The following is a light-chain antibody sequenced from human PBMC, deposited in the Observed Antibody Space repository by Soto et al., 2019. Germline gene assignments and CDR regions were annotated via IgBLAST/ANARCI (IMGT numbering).Light chain of an antibody. J-gene: IGKJ4*01. Sequence: DIQMTQSPSSVSASVGDRVTITCRASQSIRSYLNWYQQKPGKAPKLLIYAASSLQTGVSSRFSGSGSGTDFTLTISNLQPEDFATYYCQQTSSTPTFGGGTKVDI. CDR2: AAS. V-gene: IGKV1-39*01. CDR1: QSIRSY. CDR3: QQTSSTPT.